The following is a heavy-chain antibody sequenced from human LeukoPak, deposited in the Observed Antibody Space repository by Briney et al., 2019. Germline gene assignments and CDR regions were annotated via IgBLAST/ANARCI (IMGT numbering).Heavy chain of an antibody. CDR2: IYPGDSDT. J-gene: IGHJ4*02. CDR3: ARHPHYYDSSGYYFDY. Sequence: GESLKISCKGSGYSFTSYWIGWVRQMPGKGLEWMGIIYPGDSDTRYSPSFQGQVTISADKSISTAYLQWSSLKASDTAMYYCARHPHYYDSSGYYFDYWGQGTLVTVSS. V-gene: IGHV5-51*01. CDR1: GYSFTSYW. D-gene: IGHD3-22*01.